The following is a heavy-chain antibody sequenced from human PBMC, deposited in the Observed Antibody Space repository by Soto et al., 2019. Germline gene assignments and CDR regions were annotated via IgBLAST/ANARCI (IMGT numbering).Heavy chain of an antibody. CDR2: ISGSGGST. CDR3: AKGVCSGGSCYTFDY. Sequence: PGGSLRLSCAASGFTFSSYAMSWVRQAPGKGLEWVSAISGSGGSTYYADSVKGRFTISRDNSKNTLYLQMNSLRAEDTAVYYCAKGVCSGGSCYTFDYWGQGTLVTVSS. D-gene: IGHD2-15*01. V-gene: IGHV3-23*01. CDR1: GFTFSSYA. J-gene: IGHJ4*02.